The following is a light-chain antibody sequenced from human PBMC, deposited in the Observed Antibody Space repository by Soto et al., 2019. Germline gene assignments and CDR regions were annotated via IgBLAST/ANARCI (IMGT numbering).Light chain of an antibody. V-gene: IGLV1-44*01. CDR1: GSNIGSNT. CDR2: SDG. CDR3: AAWDDSLSGYV. Sequence: QSALTQPPSADGAPGQRVSISCSGSGSNIGSNTVNWYQHLPGTAPRLLMFSDGQRPSGVPDRFSGSKSGTSASLDISGLHSEDEADYYCAAWDDSLSGYVFGTGTRSPS. J-gene: IGLJ1*01.